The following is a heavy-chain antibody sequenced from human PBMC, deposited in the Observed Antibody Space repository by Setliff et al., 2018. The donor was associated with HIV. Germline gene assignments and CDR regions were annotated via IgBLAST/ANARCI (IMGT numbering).Heavy chain of an antibody. J-gene: IGHJ6*04. V-gene: IGHV1-8*02. D-gene: IGHD3-10*01. CDR1: GHTFSNSD. CDR2: MNPDSGVT. CDR3: ASGKGVGGVVITDGLDV. Sequence: GASVKVSCKASGHTFSNSDIHWVRRATGQGLEWMGWMNPDSGVTGYALKFHDRVTMTGDTSISTAYLELRSLTSEDTAVYYCASGKGVGGVVITDGLDVWGKGTTVTVSS.